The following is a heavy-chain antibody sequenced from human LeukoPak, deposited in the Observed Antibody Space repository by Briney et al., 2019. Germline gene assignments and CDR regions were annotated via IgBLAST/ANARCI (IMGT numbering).Heavy chain of an antibody. J-gene: IGHJ4*02. CDR2: IIPILGIA. V-gene: IGHV1-69*04. CDR3: ARVRRGGYYFSY. D-gene: IGHD3-22*01. Sequence: GASVTVSCTASGGTFSSYAIRWVRQAPGQGLEWMGRIIPILGIANYAQKFQGRVTITADKSTSTAYMELSSLRSEDTAVYYCARVRRGGYYFSYWGQGTLVTVSS. CDR1: GGTFSSYA.